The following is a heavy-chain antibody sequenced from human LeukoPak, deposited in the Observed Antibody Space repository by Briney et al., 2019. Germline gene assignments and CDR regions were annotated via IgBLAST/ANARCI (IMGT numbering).Heavy chain of an antibody. J-gene: IGHJ4*02. CDR1: GFTFSAYA. CDR2: IIGSGAGT. CDR3: AKGEESSGLVSTYFDY. D-gene: IGHD6-19*01. Sequence: GGSLRLSCTASGFTFSAYAMSWVRQAPGKGLESVSAIIGSGAGTYYGDSVRGRFSISRDKSKNTVYLQINSLRADDTAVYYCAKGEESSGLVSTYFDYWGQGTLVTVSS. V-gene: IGHV3-23*01.